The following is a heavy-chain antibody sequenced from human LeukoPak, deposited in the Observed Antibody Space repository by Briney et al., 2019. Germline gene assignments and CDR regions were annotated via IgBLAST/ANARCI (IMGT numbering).Heavy chain of an antibody. CDR3: ARGTQLNYFDY. V-gene: IGHV4-30-2*01. D-gene: IGHD1-1*01. J-gene: IGHJ4*02. CDR2: IYHSGST. Sequence: SETLSLTCAVSGVSISSGGYSWSWIRQPPGKGLEWIGYIYHSGSTYYNPSLKSRVTISVDRSKNQFSLKLSSVTAADTAVYYCARGTQLNYFDYWGQGTLVTVSS. CDR1: GVSISSGGYS.